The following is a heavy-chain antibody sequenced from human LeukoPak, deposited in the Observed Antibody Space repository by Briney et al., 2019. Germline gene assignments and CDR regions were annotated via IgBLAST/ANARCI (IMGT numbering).Heavy chain of an antibody. D-gene: IGHD1-1*01. J-gene: IGHJ3*02. CDR3: AKGGVILDTRPNDAFDI. CDR2: ISSSSSYI. CDR1: GFTFSSYS. Sequence: GALRLSCAASGFTFSSYSMNWVRQAPGKGLEWVSSISSSSSYIYYADSVKGRFTISRDNSKNTLYLQMNSLRAEDTAVYYCAKGGVILDTRPNDAFDIWGQGTMVTVSS. V-gene: IGHV3-21*04.